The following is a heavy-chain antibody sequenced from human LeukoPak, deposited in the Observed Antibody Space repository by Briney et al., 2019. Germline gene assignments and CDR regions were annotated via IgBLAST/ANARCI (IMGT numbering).Heavy chain of an antibody. CDR3: AKMKGYYDSSGYYYVGAFDI. Sequence: GGSLRLSCAASGFTFSSYAMSWVRQAPGKGLEWVSAISGSGGSTYYADSVKGRFTTSRDNSKNTLYLQMNSLRAEDTAVYYCAKMKGYYDSSGYYYVGAFDIWGQGTMVTVSS. D-gene: IGHD3-22*01. CDR2: ISGSGGST. CDR1: GFTFSSYA. J-gene: IGHJ3*02. V-gene: IGHV3-23*01.